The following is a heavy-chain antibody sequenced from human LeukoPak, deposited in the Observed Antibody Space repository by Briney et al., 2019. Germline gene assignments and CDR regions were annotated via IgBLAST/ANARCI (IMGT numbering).Heavy chain of an antibody. J-gene: IGHJ1*01. V-gene: IGHV4-59*01. CDR1: GGSISTYY. D-gene: IGHD6-6*01. CDR2: IYHSGST. Sequence: PSETLSLTCTVSGGSISTYYWNWIRQPPGEGLEWIGYIYHSGSTNYNPSLQGRVTISVDTSKNQFSLNLNSVTAADTAVYYCARGGAARLHFQNWGQGTLVTVSS. CDR3: ARGGAARLHFQN.